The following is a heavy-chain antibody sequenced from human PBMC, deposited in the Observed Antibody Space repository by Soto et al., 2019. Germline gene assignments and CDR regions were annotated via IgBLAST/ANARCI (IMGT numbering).Heavy chain of an antibody. CDR3: GRVLVAATRHTGPDY. J-gene: IGHJ4*02. CDR1: GVSISSSDYY. V-gene: IGHV4-39*02. CDR2: IDYNGVT. D-gene: IGHD2-15*01. Sequence: SETLSLTCSVSGVSISSSDYYLACIRQPPWKGLELIGSIDYNGVTYSNPSLKGRVTISKDTSKNKFSLQLTSVTAADTAFYYCGRVLVAATRHTGPDYWGQGTQVTVSS.